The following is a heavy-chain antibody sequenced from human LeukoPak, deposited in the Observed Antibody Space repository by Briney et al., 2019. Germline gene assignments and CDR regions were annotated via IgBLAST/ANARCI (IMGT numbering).Heavy chain of an antibody. CDR2: IKQDGSEK. CDR1: GFTFSSYW. CDR3: ARAEQWLVPFPFDY. D-gene: IGHD6-19*01. V-gene: IGHV3-7*01. J-gene: IGHJ4*02. Sequence: GGSLRLSCAASGFTFSSYWMSWVRQAPGKGLECVANIKQDGSEKYYVDSVKGRFTISRDNAKKSLYLQMNSLRAEDTAVYYCARAEQWLVPFPFDYWGQGTLVTVSS.